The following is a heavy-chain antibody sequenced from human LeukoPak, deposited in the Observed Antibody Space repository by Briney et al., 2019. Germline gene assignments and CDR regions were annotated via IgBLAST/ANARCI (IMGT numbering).Heavy chain of an antibody. CDR2: IYHSGST. V-gene: IGHV4-4*02. D-gene: IGHD3-22*01. CDR1: GVSISSSNW. CDR3: ARAGQAPVTYYYDSSGYYYD. Sequence: SETLSLTCAVSGVSISSSNWWSWVRQPPGKGLEWIGEIYHSGSTNYNPSLKSRVTISVDKSKNQFSLKLSSVPAADTAVYYCARAGQAPVTYYYDSSGYYYDWGQGTLVTVSS. J-gene: IGHJ4*02.